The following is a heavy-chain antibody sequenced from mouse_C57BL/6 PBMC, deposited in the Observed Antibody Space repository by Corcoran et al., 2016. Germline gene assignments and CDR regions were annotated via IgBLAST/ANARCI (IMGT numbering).Heavy chain of an antibody. D-gene: IGHD1-1*01. J-gene: IGHJ2*01. V-gene: IGHV1-26*01. CDR3: LWVVAPYYFDY. Sequence: EVQLQQSGPELVKPGASVKISCKASGYTFTDYYMNWVKQSHGKSLEWIGDINPNNGGTSYNQKFKGKATLTVDKSSSTAYMELRSLTSEDSAVYYCLWVVAPYYFDYWGQGTTLTVSS. CDR2: INPNNGGT. CDR1: GYTFTDYY.